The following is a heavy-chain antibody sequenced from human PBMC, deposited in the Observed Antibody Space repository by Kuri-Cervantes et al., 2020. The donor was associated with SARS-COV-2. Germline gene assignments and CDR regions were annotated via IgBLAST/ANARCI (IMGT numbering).Heavy chain of an antibody. D-gene: IGHD4-17*01. CDR1: GYTFTTYS. J-gene: IGHJ6*02. CDR2: ISTYNANA. V-gene: IGHV1-18*04. CDR3: AGGFDYGDYPYYYGMDV. Sequence: ASVKVSCKASGYTFTTYSITWVRQAPGQGLEWMGWISTYNANADYAQKLQGRVTMTTDTSTSIAYMELRSLRSDDTAIYYCAGGFDYGDYPYYYGMDVWGQGTTVTVSS.